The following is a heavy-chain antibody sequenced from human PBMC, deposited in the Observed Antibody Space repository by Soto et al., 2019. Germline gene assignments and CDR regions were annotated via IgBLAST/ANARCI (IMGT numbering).Heavy chain of an antibody. Sequence: ASVKVSCKASGGIFSSYTISWVRQAPGQGLEWMGRIIPILGIANYAQKFQGRVTITADKSTSTAYMELSSLRSEDTAVYYCARGVEDSSSSFNYWGQGTLVTV. V-gene: IGHV1-69*02. CDR1: GGIFSSYT. J-gene: IGHJ4*02. CDR2: IIPILGIA. D-gene: IGHD6-6*01. CDR3: ARGVEDSSSSFNY.